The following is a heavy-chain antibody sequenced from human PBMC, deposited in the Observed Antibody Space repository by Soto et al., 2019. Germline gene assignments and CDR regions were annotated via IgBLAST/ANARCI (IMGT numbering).Heavy chain of an antibody. J-gene: IGHJ6*02. D-gene: IGHD1-26*01. V-gene: IGHV1-69*01. CDR3: ASSSGGAQSYYYYYYGMDV. Sequence: QVQLVQSGAEVKKPGSSVKVSCKASGGTFSSYAISWVRQAPGQGLGWMGGIIPIFGTANYAQKFQGRVTITADESTSTAYMELSSLRSEDTAVYYWASSSGGAQSYYYYYYGMDVWGQGTTVTVSS. CDR1: GGTFSSYA. CDR2: IIPIFGTA.